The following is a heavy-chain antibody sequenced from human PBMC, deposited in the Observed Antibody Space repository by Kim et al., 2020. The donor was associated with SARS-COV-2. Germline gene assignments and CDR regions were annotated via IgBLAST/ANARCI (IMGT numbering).Heavy chain of an antibody. D-gene: IGHD3-10*01. J-gene: IGHJ4*02. CDR3: ARQTALWGVRGVVDY. V-gene: IGHV4-39*01. Sequence: RTLKSRGTLSVDTSQNQFSLKLRSVTAADTAVYYCARQTALWGVRGVVDYWGQGTLVTVSS.